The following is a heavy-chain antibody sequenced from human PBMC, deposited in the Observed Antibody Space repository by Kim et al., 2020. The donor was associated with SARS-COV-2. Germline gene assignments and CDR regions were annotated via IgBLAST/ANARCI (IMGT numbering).Heavy chain of an antibody. Sequence: SETLSLTCAVYGGSFSGYYWSWIRQPPGKGLEWIGEINHSGSTNYNPSLKSRVTISVDTSKNQFSLKLSSVTAADTAVYYCARARAAAVRGNYYYGMDVWGQGTTVTVSS. CDR1: GGSFSGYY. CDR3: ARARAAAVRGNYYYGMDV. V-gene: IGHV4-34*01. CDR2: INHSGST. J-gene: IGHJ6*02. D-gene: IGHD6-13*01.